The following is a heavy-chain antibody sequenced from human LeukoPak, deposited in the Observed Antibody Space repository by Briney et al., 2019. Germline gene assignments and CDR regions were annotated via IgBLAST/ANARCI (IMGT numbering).Heavy chain of an antibody. CDR3: ARLYGDYAGTIDS. J-gene: IGHJ4*02. D-gene: IGHD4-17*01. CDR1: GGSFSGYY. CDR2: INHRGST. V-gene: IGHV4-34*01. Sequence: SETLSLTCAVYGGSFSGYYWTWIRQPPGKRPEWIGEINHRGSTNYNPSLKSRLTISIDTSKNQFSLKLSSVTAADTAVYYCARLYGDYAGTIDSWGQGTLVTVSS.